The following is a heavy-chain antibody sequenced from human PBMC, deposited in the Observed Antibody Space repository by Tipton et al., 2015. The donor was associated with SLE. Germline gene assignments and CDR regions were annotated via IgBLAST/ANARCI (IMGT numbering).Heavy chain of an antibody. Sequence: TLSLTCTVSGGSISGYYWSWIRQPPGKGLEWIGYIHYSGSTNYNPSLRSRVTISIDTSKNQFSLRLTSVTAADTAVYHCARPRGNSRSNWYFDIWGRGTLVTVSS. D-gene: IGHD4-23*01. CDR2: IHYSGST. J-gene: IGHJ2*01. CDR1: GGSISGYY. CDR3: ARPRGNSRSNWYFDI. V-gene: IGHV4-59*12.